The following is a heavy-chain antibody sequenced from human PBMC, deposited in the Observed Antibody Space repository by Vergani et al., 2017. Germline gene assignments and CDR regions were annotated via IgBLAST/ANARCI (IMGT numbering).Heavy chain of an antibody. J-gene: IGHJ5*01. Sequence: EVQLVESGGGLIHPGGSLRLSCEGSGVSFSGYWMHWVRHSPEKGLVWVSRIKSDGSITNYADSVKGRFTISRDNAKNTLYLEMNSLRGDDTAIYYCVRARCSGPCFMSNWFDSWGQGTLVTVSS. CDR2: IKSDGSIT. CDR1: GVSFSGYW. D-gene: IGHD5-12*01. CDR3: VRARCSGPCFMSNWFDS. V-gene: IGHV3-74*01.